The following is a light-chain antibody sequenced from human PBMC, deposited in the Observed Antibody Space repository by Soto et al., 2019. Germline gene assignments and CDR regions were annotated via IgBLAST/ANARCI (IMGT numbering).Light chain of an antibody. CDR1: SSNIGAGYD. J-gene: IGLJ1*01. CDR3: QSYDRSISGYI. V-gene: IGLV1-40*01. CDR2: GNS. Sequence: QSVLTQPPSVSGAPGQRVTISCTGSSSNIGAGYDVHWYHQLPVTAPKLLIYGNSNRPSGVPDRFSGSKSGTSASLAINGLQAEDEADYYRQSYDRSISGYIFGSGTRSP.